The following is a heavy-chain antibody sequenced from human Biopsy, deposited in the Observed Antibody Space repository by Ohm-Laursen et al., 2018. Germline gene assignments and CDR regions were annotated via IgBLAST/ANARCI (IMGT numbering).Heavy chain of an antibody. D-gene: IGHD3-10*01. V-gene: IGHV3-21*01. CDR3: ARWYGDLFYYYNGMDV. CDR1: GFTFSAYS. Sequence: GSLRLSCAASGFTFSAYSIVWVRQAPGKGLEWVSAISSRTTSEYYADSVKDRVTISRDNADNSVSLQMSNLRLDDTAVYYCARWYGDLFYYYNGMDVWGQGTTVTVSS. J-gene: IGHJ6*02. CDR2: ISSRTTSE.